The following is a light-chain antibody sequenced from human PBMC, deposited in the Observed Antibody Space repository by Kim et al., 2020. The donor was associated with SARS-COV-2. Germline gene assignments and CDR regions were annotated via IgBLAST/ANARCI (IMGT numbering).Light chain of an antibody. J-gene: IGLJ3*02. CDR2: YDS. CDR3: QVWDSSSDHRV. V-gene: IGLV3-21*04. Sequence: APGKTARITCGGNNIGSKSVHWYQQTPGQAPVLVIYYDSDRPSGIPERFSGSNSGNTATLTISRVVAGDEADYYCQVWDSSSDHRVFGGGTKLTVL. CDR1: NIGSKS.